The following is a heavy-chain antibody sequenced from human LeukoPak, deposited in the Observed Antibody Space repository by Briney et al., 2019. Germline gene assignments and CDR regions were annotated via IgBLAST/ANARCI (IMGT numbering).Heavy chain of an antibody. CDR2: ISGSGGST. Sequence: GGSLRLSCAASGFTFSNYAMSWVRQAPGKGLEWVSAISGSGGSTYYADSVKGRFTISRDNSKNTLYLQMNSLRAEDTAVYYCARDRRSSGWYGFWTSQYYFDYWGQGTLVTVSS. V-gene: IGHV3-23*01. J-gene: IGHJ4*02. CDR3: ARDRRSSGWYGFWTSQYYFDY. CDR1: GFTFSNYA. D-gene: IGHD6-19*01.